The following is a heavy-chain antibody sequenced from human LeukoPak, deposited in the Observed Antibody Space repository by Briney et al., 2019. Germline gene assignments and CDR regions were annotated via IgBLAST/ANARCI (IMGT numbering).Heavy chain of an antibody. J-gene: IGHJ4*02. Sequence: SETLSLTCTVSGGSISSYYLTWIRQPPGKGLEWIGYIYYSGSTNYNPSLMSRVTISIDTSKNQFSLKLNSVTAADTAVYYCARDPSYSHGYFDYWGQGTLVTVSS. V-gene: IGHV4-59*01. D-gene: IGHD5-18*01. CDR3: ARDPSYSHGYFDY. CDR1: GGSISSYY. CDR2: IYYSGST.